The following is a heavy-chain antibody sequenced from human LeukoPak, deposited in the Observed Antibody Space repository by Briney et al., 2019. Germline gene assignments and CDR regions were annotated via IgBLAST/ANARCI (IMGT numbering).Heavy chain of an antibody. D-gene: IGHD3-3*01. Sequence: GGSLRLSCAASGFTFNSYWMTWFRQAPGQGLEWVANVKPDGSAKYCVDSVKGRFTISRDNAKNSLYLQMNSLRVEDTAVYYCARGPGFLTDYWGQGTLVTVSS. CDR1: GFTFNSYW. J-gene: IGHJ4*02. V-gene: IGHV3-7*01. CDR3: ARGPGFLTDY. CDR2: VKPDGSAK.